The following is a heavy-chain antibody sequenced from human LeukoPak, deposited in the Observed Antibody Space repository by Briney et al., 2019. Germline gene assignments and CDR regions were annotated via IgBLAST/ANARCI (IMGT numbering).Heavy chain of an antibody. J-gene: IGHJ4*02. Sequence: GGSLRLSCAASGFTFSSYGMHWVRQAPGKGLEWVAVIWYDGSNKYYADSVKGRFTISRDNSKNTLYLQMNSLRAEGTSVYYCAISLGPGPDYWGQGTLVTVSS. D-gene: IGHD7-27*01. CDR3: AISLGPGPDY. V-gene: IGHV3-33*01. CDR2: IWYDGSNK. CDR1: GFTFSSYG.